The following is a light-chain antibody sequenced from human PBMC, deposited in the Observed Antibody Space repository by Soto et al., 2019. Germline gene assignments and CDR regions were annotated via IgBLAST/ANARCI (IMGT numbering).Light chain of an antibody. V-gene: IGLV1-44*01. CDR3: AAWDDSLTGPV. J-gene: IGLJ1*01. CDR2: NSN. Sequence: QSVLSQPPSASGTPGQTVIISCSGSRSDIGSNFVNWYQHLPGTAPPLLIYNSNRRPSGVPDRFSGAKSGTSAALAISGLQSEDEADYYCAAWDDSLTGPVFGTGTKVTVL. CDR1: RSDIGSNF.